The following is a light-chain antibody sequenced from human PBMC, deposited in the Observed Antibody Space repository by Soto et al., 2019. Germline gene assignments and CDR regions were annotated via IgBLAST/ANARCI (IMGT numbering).Light chain of an antibody. CDR2: AAS. CDR3: QQLNSYPVT. CDR1: QGISSY. Sequence: DIQLTQSPSFLSASVGDRVTITCRASQGISSYLAWYQQKPGKAPKLLIYAASTLQSGVPSRFSGSGSGTELTLTISSLQPEYFATYCCQQLNSYPVTFGQGTNVEIQ. J-gene: IGKJ1*01. V-gene: IGKV1-9*01.